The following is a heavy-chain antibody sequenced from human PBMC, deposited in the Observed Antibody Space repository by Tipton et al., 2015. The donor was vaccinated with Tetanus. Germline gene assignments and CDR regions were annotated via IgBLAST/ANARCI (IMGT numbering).Heavy chain of an antibody. J-gene: IGHJ2*01. CDR2: IYLGDSDT. D-gene: IGHD7-27*01. V-gene: IGHV5-51*01. Sequence: QLVQSGAEVIEPGESLKISCKGSGNSFTSYWIGWVRQMPGEGLEWMGIIYLGDSDTRYSPSFQGQVTISADKSISTAYLQWSSLKASDTAMYYCARALTGDARYFDLWGRGTLVTVSS. CDR1: GNSFTSYW. CDR3: ARALTGDARYFDL.